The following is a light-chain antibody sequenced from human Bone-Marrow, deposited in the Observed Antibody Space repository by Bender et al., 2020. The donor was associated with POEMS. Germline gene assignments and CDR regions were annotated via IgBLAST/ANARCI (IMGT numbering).Light chain of an antibody. CDR2: EGS. CDR3: CSYAGSSLYV. V-gene: IGLV2-23*01. CDR1: SSDVGSYTL. J-gene: IGLJ1*01. Sequence: QSALTQPASVSGSPGQSITISCTGTSSDVGSYTLVSWYQQHPGKAPKLMIYEGSKRPSGVPDRFSGSKSGNTASLTISGLQAEDEADYYCCSYAGSSLYVFGTGTKVTVL.